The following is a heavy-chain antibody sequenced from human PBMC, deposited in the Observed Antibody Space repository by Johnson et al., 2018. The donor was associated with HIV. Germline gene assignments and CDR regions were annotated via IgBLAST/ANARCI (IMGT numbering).Heavy chain of an antibody. CDR1: GFTLSSYW. J-gene: IGHJ3*02. CDR2: IKQDGSEK. Sequence: VQLVESGGGLVQPGGSVRLSCAASGFTLSSYWMSWVRQAPEKGLEWVANIKQDGSEKYYVDSVKGRFTISIENAKNSVYLQMNSLRAEDTAAYYCARSYIGNSAFDIWGQGTMVTVSS. V-gene: IGHV3-7*01. D-gene: IGHD1-26*01. CDR3: ARSYIGNSAFDI.